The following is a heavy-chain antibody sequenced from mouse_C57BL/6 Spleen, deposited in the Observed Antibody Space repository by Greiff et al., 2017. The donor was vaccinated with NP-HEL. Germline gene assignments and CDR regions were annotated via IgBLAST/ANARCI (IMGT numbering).Heavy chain of an antibody. D-gene: IGHD1-1*01. CDR1: GYTFTGYW. Sequence: QVQLQQSGAELMKPGASVKLSCKATGYTFTGYWIEWVKQRPGHGLEWIGEILPGSGSTNYTEKFKGKATITADTSSNTAYMQLSSLSTEDSAIYYGAIPQYYGSSHYFDYWGQGTSLTVSS. CDR3: AIPQYYGSSHYFDY. CDR2: ILPGSGST. V-gene: IGHV1-9*01. J-gene: IGHJ2*02.